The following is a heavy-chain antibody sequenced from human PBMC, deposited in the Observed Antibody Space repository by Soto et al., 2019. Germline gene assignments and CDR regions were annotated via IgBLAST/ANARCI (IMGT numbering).Heavy chain of an antibody. CDR1: GYAFTGYY. V-gene: IGHV1-2*02. D-gene: IGHD5-18*01. Sequence: GASVKVSCKSSGYAFTGYYIHWVRQAPGQGLEWMGWINTNGGDTNYAQKFQGRVTMTRDTSFSTAYMELSSLRSDDTAVYYCATRYSYVHFWGQGTLVTVSS. J-gene: IGHJ4*02. CDR2: INTNGGDT. CDR3: ATRYSYVHF.